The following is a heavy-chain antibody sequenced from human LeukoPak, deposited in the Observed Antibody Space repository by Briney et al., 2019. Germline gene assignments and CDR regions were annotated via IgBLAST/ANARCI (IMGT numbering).Heavy chain of an antibody. CDR2: ISGGGGNT. CDR1: GFTFRVYA. D-gene: IGHD3-22*01. V-gene: IGHV3-23*01. Sequence: GGSLRLSCAASGFTFRVYAISWVRQGPGKGLEWVSAISGGGGNTYYADSAKGRFTISRDNSKNTLYLQMNSLRVEDTAIYYCAKSDYYDSSGHPSSFDYWGQGTLVTVSS. J-gene: IGHJ4*02. CDR3: AKSDYYDSSGHPSSFDY.